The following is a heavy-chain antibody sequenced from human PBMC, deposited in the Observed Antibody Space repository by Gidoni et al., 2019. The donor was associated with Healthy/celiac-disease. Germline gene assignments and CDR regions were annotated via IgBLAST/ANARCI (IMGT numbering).Heavy chain of an antibody. CDR1: GFTFSSYA. CDR2: ISGSGGST. CDR3: AKSLSNSKGPLIAVAGFDY. V-gene: IGHV3-23*01. Sequence: EVQLLESGGGLVQPGGSLRLSCAASGFTFSSYAMSWVRQAPGKGLEWVSAISGSGGSTYYADSVKGRFTISRDNSKNTLYLQMNSLRAEDTAVYYCAKSLSNSKGPLIAVAGFDYWGQGTLVTVSS. J-gene: IGHJ4*02. D-gene: IGHD6-19*01.